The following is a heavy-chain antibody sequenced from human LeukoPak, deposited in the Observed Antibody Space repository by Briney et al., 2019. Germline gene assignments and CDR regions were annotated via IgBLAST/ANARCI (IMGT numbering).Heavy chain of an antibody. CDR1: GGSISSYY. J-gene: IGHJ3*02. D-gene: IGHD2-15*01. CDR2: IYYSGST. Sequence: SETLSLTCPVSGGSISSYYWSWIRQPPGKGLEWIGYIYYSGSTNYNPSLKSRVTISVDTSKNQFSLKLSSVTAADTAVYYCARDGVVAATDDAFDIWGQGTMVTVSS. CDR3: ARDGVVAATDDAFDI. V-gene: IGHV4-59*01.